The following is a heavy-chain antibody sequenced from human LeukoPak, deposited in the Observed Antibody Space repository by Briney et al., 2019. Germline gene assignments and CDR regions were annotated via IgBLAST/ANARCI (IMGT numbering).Heavy chain of an antibody. CDR2: ISASAGST. D-gene: IGHD2-15*01. Sequence: PGGSLRLSCVASGFTFSTFAMSWVRQTPGKGLEWVSTISASAGSTYYADSVKGRFTISRDNAKNSLYLQMNSLRAEDTALYYCAKDIRGGSFYSFDYWGQGTLVTVSS. J-gene: IGHJ4*02. V-gene: IGHV3-23*01. CDR1: GFTFSTFA. CDR3: AKDIRGGSFYSFDY.